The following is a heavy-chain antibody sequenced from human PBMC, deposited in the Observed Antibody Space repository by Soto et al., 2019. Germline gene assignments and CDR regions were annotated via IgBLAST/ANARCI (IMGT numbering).Heavy chain of an antibody. J-gene: IGHJ4*02. CDR2: IWYDGSNK. V-gene: IGHV3-33*01. Sequence: PGGSLRLSCAASGFTFSSYGMHWVRQAPGKGLEWVAVIWYDGSNKYYADSVKGRFTISRDNSKNTLYLQMNSLRAEDTAVYYCARDPSPTVTTNFDYWGQGTLVTVSS. D-gene: IGHD4-17*01. CDR3: ARDPSPTVTTNFDY. CDR1: GFTFSSYG.